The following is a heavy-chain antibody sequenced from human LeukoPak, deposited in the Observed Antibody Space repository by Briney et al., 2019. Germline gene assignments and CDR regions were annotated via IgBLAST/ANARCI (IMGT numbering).Heavy chain of an antibody. CDR1: GFTFTSYA. V-gene: IGHV3-23*01. D-gene: IGHD6-6*01. CDR3: AKMGVVAARPGTFDY. Sequence: QPGGSLRLSCAASGFTFTSYAMSWVRQAPGKGLKWVSAISGSGGSTYHADSVKGRFTISRDNSKNTLYLQMNSLRAEDTAVYYCAKMGVVAARPGTFDYWGQGTLVTVSS. CDR2: ISGSGGST. J-gene: IGHJ4*02.